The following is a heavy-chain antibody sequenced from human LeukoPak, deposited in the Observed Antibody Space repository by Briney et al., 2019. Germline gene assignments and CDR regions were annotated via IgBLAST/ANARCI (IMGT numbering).Heavy chain of an antibody. CDR1: GYTFTSYG. CDR2: ISAYNGNT. CDR3: ARYDDGDYLVSDY. D-gene: IGHD4-17*01. J-gene: IGHJ4*02. Sequence: ASVKVSCKASGYTFTSYGISWVRQAPGQGVEWMGWISAYNGNTNYAQKLQGRVNMTTDTSTRKAYMEVRGLRSDATAVYYCARYDDGDYLVSDYWGQGTLVTVSS. V-gene: IGHV1-18*01.